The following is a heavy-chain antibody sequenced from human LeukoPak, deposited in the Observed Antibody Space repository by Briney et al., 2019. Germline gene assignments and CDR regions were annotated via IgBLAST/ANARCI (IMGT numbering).Heavy chain of an antibody. J-gene: IGHJ6*04. CDR1: GFTFSSYS. V-gene: IGHV3-21*01. Sequence: GGSLRLSCAASGFTFSSYSMNWVRQAPGKGLEWVSSISSSSSYIYYADSLKGRFTVSRDNAKNSLYLQMNSLRAEDTAVYYCAELGITMIGGVWGKGTTVTISS. CDR3: AELGITMIGGV. CDR2: ISSSSSYI. D-gene: IGHD3-10*02.